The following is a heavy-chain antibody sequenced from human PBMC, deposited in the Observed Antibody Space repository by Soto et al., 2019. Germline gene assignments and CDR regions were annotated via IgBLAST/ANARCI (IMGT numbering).Heavy chain of an antibody. V-gene: IGHV4-61*01. CDR3: XXXXXXXXSGYVGFDY. CDR1: GGSVSSGSYY. D-gene: IGHD3-22*01. CDR2: IYYSGST. J-gene: IGHJ4*02. Sequence: QVQLQESGPGLVKPSETLSLTCTVSGGSVSSGSYYWSWIRQPPGKGLEWIGYIYYSGSTNYNPSLKSRVTISVDTSKDQFSLKLSSVTAXXXXXXXXXXXXXXXXSGYVGFDYWGQGTLVTVSS.